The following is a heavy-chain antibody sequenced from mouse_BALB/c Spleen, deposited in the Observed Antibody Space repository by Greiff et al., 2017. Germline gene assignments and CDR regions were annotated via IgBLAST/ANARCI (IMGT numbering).Heavy chain of an antibody. CDR2: ISDGGSYT. V-gene: IGHV5-4*02. CDR3: ARDLYYGSSYGFAY. Sequence: EVMLVESGGGLVKPGGSLKLSCAASGFTFSDYYMYWVRQTPEKRLEWVATISDGGSYTYYPDSVKGRFTISRDNAKNNLYLQMSSLKSEDTAMYYCARDLYYGSSYGFAYWGQGTLVTVSA. CDR1: GFTFSDYY. D-gene: IGHD1-1*01. J-gene: IGHJ3*01.